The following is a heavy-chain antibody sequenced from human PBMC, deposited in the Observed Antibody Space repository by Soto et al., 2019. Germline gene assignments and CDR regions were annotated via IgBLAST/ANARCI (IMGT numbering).Heavy chain of an antibody. CDR2: INHSGST. Sequence: SETLSLTCAVYGGSFSGYYWSWIRQPPGKGRGWIGEINHSGSTNYNPSLKIRVTISVDTSKNQFSLRLSSVTAADTAVYYCARGGSGSYFDYWGQGTLVTISS. V-gene: IGHV4-34*01. D-gene: IGHD1-26*01. CDR1: GGSFSGYY. CDR3: ARGGSGSYFDY. J-gene: IGHJ4*02.